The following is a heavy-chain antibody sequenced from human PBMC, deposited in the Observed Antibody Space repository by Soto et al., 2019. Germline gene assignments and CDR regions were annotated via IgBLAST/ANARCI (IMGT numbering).Heavy chain of an antibody. CDR1: GFTFSSYG. J-gene: IGHJ6*03. D-gene: IGHD3-10*01. Sequence: GGSLRLSCAASGFTFSSYGMHWVRQAPGKGLEWVAVISYDGSNKYYADSVKGRFTISRDNSKNTLYLQMNSLRAEDTAVYYCAKDSGGSLSYFYYYYMDVWGKGTTVTVSS. CDR2: ISYDGSNK. V-gene: IGHV3-30*18. CDR3: AKDSGGSLSYFYYYYMDV.